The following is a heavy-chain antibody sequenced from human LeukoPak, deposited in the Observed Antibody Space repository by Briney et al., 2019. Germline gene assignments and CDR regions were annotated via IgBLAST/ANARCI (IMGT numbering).Heavy chain of an antibody. CDR3: ARLEHYYGSATGWFDP. CDR2: IIPIFGTA. V-gene: IGHV1-69*13. Sequence: SVKVSCKASGGTFSSYAISWVRQAPGQGLEWMGGIIPIFGTANYAQKFQGRVTITADESTSTAYMELSSLRSEDTAAYYCARLEHYYGSATGWFDPWGQGTLVTVSS. CDR1: GGTFSSYA. J-gene: IGHJ5*02. D-gene: IGHD3-10*01.